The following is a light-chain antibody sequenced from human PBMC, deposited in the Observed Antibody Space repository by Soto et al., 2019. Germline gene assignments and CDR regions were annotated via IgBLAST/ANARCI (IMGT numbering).Light chain of an antibody. J-gene: IGKJ1*01. V-gene: IGKV1-39*01. CDR3: QHSYSTSRT. CDR2: AAS. Sequence: DIQMTQSPSSLSASVGDRVTITCRASQSIRSYLNWYQQKPGKAPELLIYAASSLQSGVPSRFSGSGSGTDFTLTISSLQPEDFVSYYCQHSYSTSRTFGQGTKVDIK. CDR1: QSIRSY.